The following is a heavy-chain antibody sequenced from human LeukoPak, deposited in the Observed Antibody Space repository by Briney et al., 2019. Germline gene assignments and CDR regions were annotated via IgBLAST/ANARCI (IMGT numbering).Heavy chain of an antibody. CDR1: GGAFSGYY. Sequence: SETLSLTRAVYGGAFSGYYWSWIRQHPGKGLEWIGYIYYSGSTYYNPSLKSRVTISVDTSKNQFSLKLSSVTAADTAVYYCAGITIFGVDTGADYWGQGTLVTVSS. J-gene: IGHJ4*02. V-gene: IGHV4-31*11. CDR3: AGITIFGVDTGADY. D-gene: IGHD3-3*01. CDR2: IYYSGST.